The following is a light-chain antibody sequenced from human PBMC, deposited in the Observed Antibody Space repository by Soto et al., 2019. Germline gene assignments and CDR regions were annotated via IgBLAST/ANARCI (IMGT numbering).Light chain of an antibody. CDR3: QQYNSYPWT. Sequence: DIQMTQSPSTLSASVGDRVTITCRASQFISSGLALYQQKPGKVAKLLIFHASNLESGVPSRFSGSGSGTEFTLTISSLQPDDFATYYCQQYNSYPWTFGQGTKVEI. J-gene: IGKJ1*01. V-gene: IGKV1-5*01. CDR2: HAS. CDR1: QFISSG.